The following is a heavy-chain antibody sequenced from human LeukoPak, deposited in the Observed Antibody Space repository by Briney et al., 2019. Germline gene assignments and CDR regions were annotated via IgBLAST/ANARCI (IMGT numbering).Heavy chain of an antibody. CDR3: ARVDYYYCYMDV. V-gene: IGHV4-59*12. Sequence: PSETLSLTCTVSGGSISSYYWSWIRQPPGKGLEWIGYIYYGGSTNYNPSLKSRVTISVDTSKNQFSLKLSSVTAADTAVYYCARVDYYYCYMDVWGKGTTVTVSS. J-gene: IGHJ6*03. CDR2: IYYGGST. CDR1: GGSISSYY.